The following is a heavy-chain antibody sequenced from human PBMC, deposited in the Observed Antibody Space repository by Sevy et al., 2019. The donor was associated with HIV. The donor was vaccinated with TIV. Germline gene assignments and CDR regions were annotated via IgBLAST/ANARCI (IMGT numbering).Heavy chain of an antibody. D-gene: IGHD3-10*01. CDR2: INPNSGGT. V-gene: IGHV1-2*02. J-gene: IGHJ4*02. Sequence: ASVKVSCKASGYTFTGYYMHWVRQAPGQGLEWMEWINPNSGGTNYAQKFQGRVTMTRDTSISTAYMELSRLRSDDTAMYYCARAGNLVRGVNLDYWGQGTLVTVSS. CDR3: ARAGNLVRGVNLDY. CDR1: GYTFTGYY.